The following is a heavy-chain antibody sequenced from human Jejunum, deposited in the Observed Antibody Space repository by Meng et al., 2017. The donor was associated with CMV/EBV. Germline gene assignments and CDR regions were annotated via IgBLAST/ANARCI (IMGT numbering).Heavy chain of an antibody. D-gene: IGHD4-23*01. V-gene: IGHV1-46*01. Sequence: ASVKVSCKASGYTFTSYYMHWVRQAPGQGLEWMGIINPSGGSTSYAQKFQGRVTMTRDTSTSTVYMELSSLRSEDTAVYYCARDMQTPDYYYYGMDVWGQGTTVTVSS. J-gene: IGHJ6*02. CDR3: ARDMQTPDYYYYGMDV. CDR2: INPSGGST. CDR1: GYTFTSYY.